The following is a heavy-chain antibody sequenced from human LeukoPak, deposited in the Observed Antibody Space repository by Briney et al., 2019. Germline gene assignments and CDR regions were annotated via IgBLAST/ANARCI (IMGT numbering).Heavy chain of an antibody. D-gene: IGHD2-21*01. V-gene: IGHV3-53*01. CDR1: GFTVSINS. CDR3: AKAPVTTCSGAYCYPFDY. Sequence: GGSLRLSCTVSGFTVSINSMSWVRQAPGKGLEWVSFIYSGGNTHYSDSVKGRFTISRDNSKNTLYLQMNSLRAEDTAVYYCAKAPVTTCSGAYCYPFDYWGQGTLVTVSS. J-gene: IGHJ4*02. CDR2: IYSGGNT.